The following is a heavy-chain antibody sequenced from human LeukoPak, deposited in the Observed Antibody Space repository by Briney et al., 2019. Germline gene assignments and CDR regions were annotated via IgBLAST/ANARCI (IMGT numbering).Heavy chain of an antibody. CDR1: GFTFSSYA. Sequence: GRSLRLSCAASGFTFSSYAMHWVRQAPGKGLEWVAVISYDGSNKYYADSVKGRFTISRDNSKNTLYLQMNSLRAEDTAVYYCAKDLDSSVDYWGQGTLVTVSS. J-gene: IGHJ4*02. D-gene: IGHD6-25*01. CDR2: ISYDGSNK. CDR3: AKDLDSSVDY. V-gene: IGHV3-30-3*01.